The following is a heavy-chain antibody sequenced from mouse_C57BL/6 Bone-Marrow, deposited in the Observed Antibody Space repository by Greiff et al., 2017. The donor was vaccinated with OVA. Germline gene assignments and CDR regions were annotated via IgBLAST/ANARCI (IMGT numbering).Heavy chain of an antibody. Sequence: EVKLVESGGDLVKPGGSLKLSCAASGFTFSSYGMSWVRQTPDKRLEWVATISSGGSYTYYPDSVKGRFTISRDNAKNTLYLQMSSLKSEDTAMYYCARRSITTVVAPFDYWGQGTTLTVSS. J-gene: IGHJ2*01. CDR2: ISSGGSYT. CDR1: GFTFSSYG. D-gene: IGHD1-1*01. CDR3: ARRSITTVVAPFDY. V-gene: IGHV5-6*02.